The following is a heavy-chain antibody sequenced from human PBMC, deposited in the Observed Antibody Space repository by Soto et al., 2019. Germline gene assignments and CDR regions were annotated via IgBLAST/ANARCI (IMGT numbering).Heavy chain of an antibody. Sequence: PGGSLRLSCAASGFTFRTYAMHWVRQAPGKGLEWVAVISYDGSNTYYADSVKGRFTISRDNSKNTLYLQMNSLRTEDSAVYYCARDSETNGYRYDYLDYWGQGTLVTVSS. D-gene: IGHD5-12*01. V-gene: IGHV3-30*04. CDR3: ARDSETNGYRYDYLDY. J-gene: IGHJ4*02. CDR2: ISYDGSNT. CDR1: GFTFRTYA.